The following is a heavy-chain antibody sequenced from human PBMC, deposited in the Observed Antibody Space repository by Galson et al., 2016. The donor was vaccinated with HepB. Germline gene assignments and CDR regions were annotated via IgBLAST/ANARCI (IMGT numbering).Heavy chain of an antibody. Sequence: SLRLSCAASGFTLSSYSMTWVRQAPGKGLEWVSSISHSSGNIYYADSLKGRFTVSRDKARNSMFLQMNSLRVEDTAVYYCTRGIENDFWSGYYNWGQGTVVTVSS. D-gene: IGHD3-3*01. J-gene: IGHJ4*02. CDR2: ISHSSGNI. CDR1: GFTLSSYS. CDR3: TRGIENDFWSGYYN. V-gene: IGHV3-21*01.